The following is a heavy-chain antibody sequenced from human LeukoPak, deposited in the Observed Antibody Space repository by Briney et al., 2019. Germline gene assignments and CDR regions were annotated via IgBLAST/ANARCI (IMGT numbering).Heavy chain of an antibody. J-gene: IGHJ4*02. Sequence: SETLSLTCTVSGGSISSSSYYWGWIRQPPGKGLEWIGSIYYSGSTYYNPSLKSRVTISVDTSKNQFSLKLSSVTAADTAVYYCARGIAAANDYWGQGTLVTVSS. CDR3: ARGIAAANDY. V-gene: IGHV4-39*07. CDR2: IYYSGST. CDR1: GGSISSSSYY. D-gene: IGHD6-13*01.